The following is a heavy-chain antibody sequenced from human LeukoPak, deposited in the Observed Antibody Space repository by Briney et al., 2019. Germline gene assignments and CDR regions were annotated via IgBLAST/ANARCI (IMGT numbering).Heavy chain of an antibody. Sequence: GGSLRLSCAASGFTFSSYSRNWIPRDPRIGVEWLSSIRSSSSYIYYTDSVKGRFTISRDNAKTSLYLQMNSLRAEDTAVYYCARDPATYYYDSSGTTKDYWGQGTLVTVSS. V-gene: IGHV3-21*01. CDR1: GFTFSSYS. CDR2: IRSSSSYI. CDR3: ARDPATYYYDSSGTTKDY. J-gene: IGHJ4*02. D-gene: IGHD3-22*01.